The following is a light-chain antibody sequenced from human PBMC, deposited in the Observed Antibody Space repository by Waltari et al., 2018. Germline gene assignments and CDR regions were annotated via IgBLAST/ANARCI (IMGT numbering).Light chain of an antibody. CDR3: QQSYSTRWT. Sequence: DIQMTQSPSSLSASVGDRVTITCRTSQSIDIYLHWYQQKAGKAPRLLLYAATHLQNGVRSRFSGSGSETDFTLTISSLQPEDFATYYCQQSYSTRWTFGQGTVVELK. V-gene: IGKV1-39*01. CDR1: QSIDIY. CDR2: AAT. J-gene: IGKJ1*01.